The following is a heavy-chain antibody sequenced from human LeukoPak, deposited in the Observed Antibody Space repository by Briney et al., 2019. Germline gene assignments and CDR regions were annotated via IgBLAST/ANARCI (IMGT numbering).Heavy chain of an antibody. Sequence: PSETLSLTCTVSGGSISSGGYYWSWIRQHPGKGLEWIGYIYYSGSTYYNPSLKSRVTISVDTSKNQFSLKLSSVTAADTAVYYCARYHSPLLIVRPGNWFDPWGQGTLVTVSS. J-gene: IGHJ5*02. V-gene: IGHV4-31*03. CDR2: IYYSGST. D-gene: IGHD3-22*01. CDR1: GGSISSGGYY. CDR3: ARYHSPLLIVRPGNWFDP.